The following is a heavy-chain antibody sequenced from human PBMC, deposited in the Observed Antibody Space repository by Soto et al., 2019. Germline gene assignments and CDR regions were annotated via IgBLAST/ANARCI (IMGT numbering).Heavy chain of an antibody. CDR2: INHSGST. D-gene: IGHD1-26*01. J-gene: IGHJ4*02. CDR1: GGSFSGYY. V-gene: IGHV4-34*01. CDR3: AGTPLGVGATTSVLHDY. Sequence: QVQLQQWGAGLLKPSETLSLTCAVYGGSFSGYYWSWIRQPPGKGLEWIGEINHSGSTNYNPSLKSRVTLSVDTSKNQFSLKLSSVTAADTAVYYCAGTPLGVGATTSVLHDYWGQGTLVTVSS.